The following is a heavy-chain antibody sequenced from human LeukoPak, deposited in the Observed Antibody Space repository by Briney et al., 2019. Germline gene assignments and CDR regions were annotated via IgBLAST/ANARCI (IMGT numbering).Heavy chain of an antibody. CDR1: GFTFSSYG. Sequence: PGGSLRLSCAASGFTFSSYGMHWVRQAPGKGLEWVAVISYDGSNKYYADSVKGRFTISRDNAKNSLYLQMNSLRAEDTAVYYCARASPPTELLKSNWFDPWGQGTLVTVSS. CDR3: ARASPPTELLKSNWFDP. V-gene: IGHV3-30*03. D-gene: IGHD3-10*01. CDR2: ISYDGSNK. J-gene: IGHJ5*02.